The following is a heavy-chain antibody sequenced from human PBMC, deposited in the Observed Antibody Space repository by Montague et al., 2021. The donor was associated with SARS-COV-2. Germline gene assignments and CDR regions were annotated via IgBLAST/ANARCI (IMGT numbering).Heavy chain of an antibody. V-gene: IGHV4-59*01. J-gene: IGHJ4*02. Sequence: SETLSLTCTVSGGSTSSYYWSWIRQPPGKGLEWIVYIYYSGSTNYNPSLKSRVTISVDTSKNQFSLKLSSVTAADTAVYYCARAPVAHITIFGVVTSFDYWGQGTLVTVSS. D-gene: IGHD3-3*01. CDR2: IYYSGST. CDR3: ARAPVAHITIFGVVTSFDY. CDR1: GGSTSSYY.